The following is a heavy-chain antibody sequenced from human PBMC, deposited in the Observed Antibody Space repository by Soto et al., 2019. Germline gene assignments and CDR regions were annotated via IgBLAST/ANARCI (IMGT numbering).Heavy chain of an antibody. CDR1: GGTFSSYT. J-gene: IGHJ4*02. Sequence: GASVKVSCKASGGTFSSYTISWVRQAPGQGLEWMGRIIPILGIANYAQKFQGRVTITADKSTSTAYMELSSLRSEDTAVYYCARSKYYYDSSGEPDQDYWGQGTLVTVSS. CDR2: IIPILGIA. D-gene: IGHD3-22*01. V-gene: IGHV1-69*02. CDR3: ARSKYYYDSSGEPDQDY.